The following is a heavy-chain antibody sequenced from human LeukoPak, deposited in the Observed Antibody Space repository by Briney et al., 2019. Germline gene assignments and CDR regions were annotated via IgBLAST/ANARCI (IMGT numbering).Heavy chain of an antibody. V-gene: IGHV3-7*01. CDR2: IQQDGSEK. CDR3: ARVGYYSSNFDY. CDR1: GFTFSSYW. J-gene: IGHJ4*02. D-gene: IGHD6-13*01. Sequence: GGSLRLSCAASGFTFSSYWMSWVRQAPGKGLEWVADIQQDGSEKYYVDSVKGRFTISRDNAKNSMYLQMNSLRAEDTAVYYCARVGYYSSNFDYWGQGTLVTVSS.